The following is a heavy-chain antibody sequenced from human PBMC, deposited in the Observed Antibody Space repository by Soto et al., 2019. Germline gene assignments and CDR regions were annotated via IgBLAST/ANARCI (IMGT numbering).Heavy chain of an antibody. CDR1: GGCIRGFF. Sequence: SETLSLTCTVSGGCIRGFFWTWVRQPPGMPLEGLGHVAASGSTAYNPSLRSRLSLSLDVSKNRFSLELTSVTAADTATYFCARGGSTHYYSGLDVWGQGTTVTVSS. V-gene: IGHV4-4*07. J-gene: IGHJ6*02. CDR3: ARGGSTHYYSGLDV. CDR2: VAASGST.